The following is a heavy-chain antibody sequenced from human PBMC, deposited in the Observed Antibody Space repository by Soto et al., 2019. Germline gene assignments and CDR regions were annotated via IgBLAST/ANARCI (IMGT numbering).Heavy chain of an antibody. Sequence: GGSLRLSCVASGFTFSSYDMHWVRQAPGKGLEYVSSISSNGGTTYYGNNVKGRFTISRDNSKNTLYLQMGSLRAEDMAVYYCVRRVSGNYDYWGQGTLVTVSS. D-gene: IGHD1-7*01. V-gene: IGHV3-64*01. J-gene: IGHJ4*02. CDR2: ISSNGGTT. CDR3: VRRVSGNYDY. CDR1: GFTFSSYD.